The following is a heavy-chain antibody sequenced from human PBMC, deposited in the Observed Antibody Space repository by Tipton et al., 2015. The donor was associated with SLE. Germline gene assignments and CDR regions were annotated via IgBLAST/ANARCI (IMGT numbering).Heavy chain of an antibody. Sequence: TLSLTCTVSRGSISGYYWGWIRQPPGKGLEWIGSVYYTGNTDYNPSLKSRVTMSLDTSTNQISLKLSSVTAADTAVYYCGKYDYDSTGVQAVHYWGQGTLLTVSS. J-gene: IGHJ4*02. CDR2: VYYTGNT. V-gene: IGHV4-59*01. D-gene: IGHD3-22*01. CDR1: RGSISGYY. CDR3: GKYDYDSTGVQAVHY.